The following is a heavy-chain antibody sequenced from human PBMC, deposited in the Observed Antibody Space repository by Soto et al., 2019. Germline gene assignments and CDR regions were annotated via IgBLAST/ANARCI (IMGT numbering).Heavy chain of an antibody. CDR2: IWYDGSNK. CDR3: ARDTDLRIVGATGFDY. V-gene: IGHV3-33*01. CDR1: GFTFSSYG. D-gene: IGHD1-26*01. Sequence: ESGGGVVQPGRSLRLSCAASGFTFSSYGMHWVRQAPGKGLEWVAVIWYDGSNKYYADSVKGRFTISRDNSKNTLYLQMNSLRAEDTAVYYCARDTDLRIVGATGFDYWGQGTLVTVSS. J-gene: IGHJ4*02.